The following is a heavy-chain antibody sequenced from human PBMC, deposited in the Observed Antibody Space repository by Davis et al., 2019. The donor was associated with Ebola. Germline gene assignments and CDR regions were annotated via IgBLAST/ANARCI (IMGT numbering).Heavy chain of an antibody. Sequence: SETLSLTCTVSGGSISSYFWSWIRQPPGKGLEWIGSIYYSGKTYYNPSLQSRVTISVDTSKNQFSLKLNSVTAADTAVYYCARHINWGARFDPWGQGTLVTVSS. V-gene: IGHV4-59*08. CDR2: IYYSGKT. J-gene: IGHJ5*02. CDR1: GGSISSYF. CDR3: ARHINWGARFDP. D-gene: IGHD7-27*01.